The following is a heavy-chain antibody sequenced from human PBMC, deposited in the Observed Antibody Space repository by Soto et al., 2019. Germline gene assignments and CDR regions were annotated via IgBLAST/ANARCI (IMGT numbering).Heavy chain of an antibody. V-gene: IGHV1-18*01. J-gene: IGHJ4*02. CDR1: GYTFTSYG. CDR3: ARDKGDGSGSYYGY. D-gene: IGHD3-10*01. Sequence: QVQLVQSGAEVKKPGASVKVSCKASGYTFTSYGISWVRQAPGQGLEWMGWISAYNGNTNYAQKLQGRVTMTTDTXXRTAYRGLRSLRSDDTAVYCGARDKGDGSGSYYGYWGQGTLVTVSS. CDR2: ISAYNGNT.